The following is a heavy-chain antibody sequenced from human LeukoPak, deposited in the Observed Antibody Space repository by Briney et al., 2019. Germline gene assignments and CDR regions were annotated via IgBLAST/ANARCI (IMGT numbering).Heavy chain of an antibody. J-gene: IGHJ4*02. Sequence: SETLSLTCAVYGGSFSGYYWSWIRQPPGKGLEWIGEINHSGSTNYNPSLKSRVTISVDTSKNQFSLKLSSVTAADTAVYYCARAGLNGDVDYWGQGNLVTVSS. CDR2: INHSGST. V-gene: IGHV4-34*01. CDR1: GGSFSGYY. D-gene: IGHD4-17*01. CDR3: ARAGLNGDVDY.